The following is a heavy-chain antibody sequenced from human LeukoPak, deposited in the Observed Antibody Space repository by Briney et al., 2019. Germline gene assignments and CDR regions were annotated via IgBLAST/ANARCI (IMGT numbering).Heavy chain of an antibody. CDR1: GFTFSSYA. V-gene: IGHV3-23*01. J-gene: IGHJ4*02. CDR2: ISGSGGST. D-gene: IGHD5-24*01. Sequence: GGSLRLSCAASGFTFSSYAMSWVRQAPGKGLEWVSAISGSGGSTYYADSVKGRFTISRDNSKNTLYLQMNSLRAEDTAVYYCARDGGGYNLFDYWGQGTLVTVSS. CDR3: ARDGGGYNLFDY.